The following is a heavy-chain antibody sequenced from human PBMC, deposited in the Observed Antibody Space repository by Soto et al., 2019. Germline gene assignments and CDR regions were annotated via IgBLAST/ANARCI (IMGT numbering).Heavy chain of an antibody. J-gene: IGHJ4*02. V-gene: IGHV1-69*13. CDR2: IIPIFGTA. Sequence: SVKVSCKASGGTFSSYAISWVRQAPGQGLEWMGGIIPIFGTANYAQKFQGRITITADESTSTAYMELSSLRSEDTAVYYCAGPHQDYYDSSGYYWGAFDYWGQGTLVTVSS. CDR1: GGTFSSYA. D-gene: IGHD3-22*01. CDR3: AGPHQDYYDSSGYYWGAFDY.